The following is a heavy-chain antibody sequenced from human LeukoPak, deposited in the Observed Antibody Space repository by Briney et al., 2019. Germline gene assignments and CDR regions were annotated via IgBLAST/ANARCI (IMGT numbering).Heavy chain of an antibody. CDR1: GYNFISYY. Sequence: ASVKASCKASGYNFISYYMHWVRQAPGQGIEWMGIINPSGGSTSYAQKFQDRVTMTRDTSTSTVYMELSSLKSEDTAVYYCAREDVVLVDAVRYYYYGMDVWGQGTTVTVSS. CDR3: AREDVVLVDAVRYYYYGMDV. V-gene: IGHV1-46*01. D-gene: IGHD2-8*01. CDR2: INPSGGST. J-gene: IGHJ6*02.